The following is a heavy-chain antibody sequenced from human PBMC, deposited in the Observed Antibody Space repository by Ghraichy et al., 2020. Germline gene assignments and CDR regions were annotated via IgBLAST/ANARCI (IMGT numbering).Heavy chain of an antibody. Sequence: SETLSLTCAVYGGSFSGYYWSWIRQPPGKGLEWIGEINHSGSTNYNPSLKSRVTISVDTSKNQFSLKLSSVTAPDTAVYYCARGRAPRWVYYFDYWGQGTLVTVSS. CDR1: GGSFSGYY. CDR3: ARGRAPRWVYYFDY. J-gene: IGHJ4*02. V-gene: IGHV4-34*01. D-gene: IGHD1-26*01. CDR2: INHSGST.